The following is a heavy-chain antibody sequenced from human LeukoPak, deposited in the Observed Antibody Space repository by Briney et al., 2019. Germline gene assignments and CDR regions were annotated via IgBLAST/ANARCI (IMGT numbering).Heavy chain of an antibody. J-gene: IGHJ4*02. CDR1: GYTFTSYD. V-gene: IGHV1-8*03. CDR2: MNPNSGST. Sequence: ASVKVSCKASGYTFTSYDINWVRQAPGQGLEWMGWMNPNSGSTGYAQKFQGRVTITRNTSISTAYMELSGLRSEDTAVYYCARGRSTGYPYHFEDWGQGTLVTVSS. CDR3: ARGRSTGYPYHFED. D-gene: IGHD5-18*01.